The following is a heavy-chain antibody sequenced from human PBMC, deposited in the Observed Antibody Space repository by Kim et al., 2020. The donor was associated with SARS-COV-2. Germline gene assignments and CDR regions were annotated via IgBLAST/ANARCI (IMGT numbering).Heavy chain of an antibody. CDR3: ARDEGAAAGNALVY. CDR1: GFTFSGYG. Sequence: GGSLRLSCAASGFTFSGYGMHWVRQAPGRGLEWVAVIWYDGSYKYYADSVKGRFTISRDNTKNTLYLQMNSLRAEDTAVYYCARDEGAAAGNALVYWGQGTLVTVSS. J-gene: IGHJ4*02. CDR2: IWYDGSYK. V-gene: IGHV3-33*01. D-gene: IGHD6-13*01.